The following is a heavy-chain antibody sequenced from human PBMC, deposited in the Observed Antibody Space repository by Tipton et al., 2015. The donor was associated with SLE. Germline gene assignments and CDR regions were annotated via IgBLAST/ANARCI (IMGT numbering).Heavy chain of an antibody. J-gene: IGHJ2*01. Sequence: TLSLTCAVSGYSISSGYYWGWIRQPPGKGLEWIGEINHSGSTNYNPSLKSRVTISVDTSKNQFSLKLTSVTAADTAVYYCARADYGYWYFDLWGRGTLATVSS. CDR3: ARADYGYWYFDL. CDR2: INHSGST. V-gene: IGHV4-38-2*01. CDR1: GYSISSGYY. D-gene: IGHD3-16*01.